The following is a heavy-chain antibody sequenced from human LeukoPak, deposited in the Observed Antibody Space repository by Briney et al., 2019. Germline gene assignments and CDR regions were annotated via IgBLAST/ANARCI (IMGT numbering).Heavy chain of an antibody. CDR3: AKAATLTGYQN. CDR1: GFTFSSFP. CDR2: ISYDGSSK. Sequence: GGSLRLSCAASGFTFSSFPMHWVRQAPGKGLEWVAVISYDGSSKYYADSVKGRFTISRDNSKNTLYLQMNSLRAEDTAVYYCAKAATLTGYQNWGQGTLVTVSS. D-gene: IGHD3-9*01. J-gene: IGHJ4*02. V-gene: IGHV3-30*04.